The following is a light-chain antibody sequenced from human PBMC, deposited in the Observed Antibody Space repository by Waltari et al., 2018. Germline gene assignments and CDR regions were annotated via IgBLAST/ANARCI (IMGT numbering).Light chain of an antibody. J-gene: IGKJ4*01. CDR2: GAS. CDR3: QQYDISPPT. Sequence: EIVLTPSPGTLSLSPGERATLSCRASQTVRTTYLAWYQQKPGQAPTLLIYGASSRATGIPDRFSGSGSGTVFSLTISSLEPEDFAVYYCQQYDISPPTFGGGTKVEIK. CDR1: QTVRTTY. V-gene: IGKV3-20*01.